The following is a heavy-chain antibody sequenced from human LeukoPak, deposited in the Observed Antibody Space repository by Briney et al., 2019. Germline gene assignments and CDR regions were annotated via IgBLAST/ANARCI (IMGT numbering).Heavy chain of an antibody. D-gene: IGHD3-22*01. CDR2: IYYSGST. CDR1: GGSISSYY. CDR3: ARKTYYYDSSGAIGWFDP. Sequence: PSETLSLTCTVSGGSISSYYWSWIRQPPGKGLEWIGYIYYSGSTNYNPSLKSRVTISVDTSKNQFSLKLSSVTAADTAVYYCARKTYYYDSSGAIGWFDPWGQGTLVTVSS. V-gene: IGHV4-59*08. J-gene: IGHJ5*02.